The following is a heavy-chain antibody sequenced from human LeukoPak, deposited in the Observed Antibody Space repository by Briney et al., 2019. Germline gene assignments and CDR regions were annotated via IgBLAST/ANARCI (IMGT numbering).Heavy chain of an antibody. Sequence: GGSLRLSCAASGFTFDDYGMSWVRQAPGKGLEWVSGINWNGGNTGYADSVKGRFTISRDNSKNALYLQMNSLRAEDTAVYYCAKDPADYGDSDAFDIWGQGTMVTVSS. V-gene: IGHV3-20*04. J-gene: IGHJ3*02. CDR1: GFTFDDYG. CDR2: INWNGGNT. D-gene: IGHD4-17*01. CDR3: AKDPADYGDSDAFDI.